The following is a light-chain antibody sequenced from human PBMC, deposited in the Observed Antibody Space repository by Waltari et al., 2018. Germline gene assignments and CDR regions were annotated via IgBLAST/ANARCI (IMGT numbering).Light chain of an antibody. CDR1: QSVLSSSNNKNF. Sequence: TVNCKSSQSVLSSSNNKNFLAWYQQKPGQPPKLLIYWASTRGSGVPDRFSGSGSGTDFTLTISSLQAEDVAVYYCQQYYITPPTFGQGTKVEIK. CDR3: QQYYITPPT. CDR2: WAS. V-gene: IGKV4-1*01. J-gene: IGKJ1*01.